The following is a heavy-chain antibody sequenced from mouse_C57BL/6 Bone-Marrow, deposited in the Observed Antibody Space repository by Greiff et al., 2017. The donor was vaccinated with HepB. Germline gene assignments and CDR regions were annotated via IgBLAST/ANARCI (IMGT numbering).Heavy chain of an antibody. V-gene: IGHV1-12*01. CDR1: GYTFTSYN. CDR3: ARLDWGY. J-gene: IGHJ2*01. Sequence: QVQLQQSGAELVRPGASVKMSCKASGYTFTSYNMHWVKQIPRQGLEWIGAIYPGNGDTSYNQKFKGKATLTVDKSSSTAYMQLSSLTSEDSAVYVCARLDWGYWGQGTTLTVSS. CDR2: IYPGNGDT.